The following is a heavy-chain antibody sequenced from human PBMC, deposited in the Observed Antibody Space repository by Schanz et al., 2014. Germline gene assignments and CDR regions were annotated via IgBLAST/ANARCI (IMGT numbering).Heavy chain of an antibody. J-gene: IGHJ6*03. CDR1: GFTVSSNH. V-gene: IGHV3-66*01. Sequence: EVQLLESGGGLVQPGGSLRLSCAASGFTVSSNHMSWVRQAPGKGLEWVSVIYSGIGAYYADSVKDRFTVSRDNSKNTVYLQMNRLRAEDTAVYYCARDGDRFYHNYYMDVWGKGTTVTVSS. D-gene: IGHD4-17*01. CDR3: ARDGDRFYHNYYMDV. CDR2: IYSGIGA.